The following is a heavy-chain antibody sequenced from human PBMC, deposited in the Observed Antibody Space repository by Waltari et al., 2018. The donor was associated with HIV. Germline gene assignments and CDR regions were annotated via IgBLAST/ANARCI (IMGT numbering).Heavy chain of an antibody. CDR1: GETFSYSY. Sequence: QVPLVQSAAEVTKPAASVQVSCKAPGETFSYSYYPWVRQAPGQGLEWMGWINPSGGTNYAQTFQGRVTMTRETSTNTANMQLNRLRSDDTAVYYCAAEKKLALDGLGVWGQGSTVAVS. V-gene: IGHV1-2*02. J-gene: IGHJ6*01. CDR2: INPSGGT. CDR3: AAEKKLALDGLGV.